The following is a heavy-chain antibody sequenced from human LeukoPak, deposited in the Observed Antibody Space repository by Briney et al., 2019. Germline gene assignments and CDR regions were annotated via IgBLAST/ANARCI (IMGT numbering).Heavy chain of an antibody. CDR1: GFTFDDYG. V-gene: IGHV3-20*04. CDR2: INWNGGST. D-gene: IGHD4-11*01. CDR3: ARAHSAGYYFDY. J-gene: IGHJ4*02. Sequence: GGSLRLSCAASGFTFDDYGMSWVRQAPGKGLEWVSGINWNGGSTGYADSVKGRFTISRDNAKNSLYLQMNSPRAEDTALYYCARAHSAGYYFDYWGQGTLVTVSS.